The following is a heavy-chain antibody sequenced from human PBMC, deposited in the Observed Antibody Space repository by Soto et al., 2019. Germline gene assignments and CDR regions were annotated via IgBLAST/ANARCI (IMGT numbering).Heavy chain of an antibody. J-gene: IGHJ4*02. V-gene: IGHV4-61*08. CDR3: ARALRADY. CDR1: GGSIISADSY. Sequence: SETLSLTCAVSGGSIISADSYWTWIRQPPGKGLEWIGYIYYSGSTNYNPSLKSRATMSVDTSKNQFSLKLTSVTAADTAVYYCARALRADYWGQGTLVTVSS. CDR2: IYYSGST.